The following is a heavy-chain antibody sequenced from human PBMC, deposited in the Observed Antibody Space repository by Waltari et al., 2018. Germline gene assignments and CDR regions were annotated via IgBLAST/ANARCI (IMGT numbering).Heavy chain of an antibody. J-gene: IGHJ4*02. Sequence: QVQLQESGPGLVKPSETLSLTCAVSGGSISDSYYWNWLRQPPGKGLEWIGNIYGKSASTYYNPSLKSRVTISKDTSKNQFVLKLSSVTAADTAVYDWARKEGFDYWGQGVLVTVSS. CDR2: IYGKSAST. CDR3: ARKEGFDY. CDR1: GGSISDSYY. V-gene: IGHV4-38-2*01.